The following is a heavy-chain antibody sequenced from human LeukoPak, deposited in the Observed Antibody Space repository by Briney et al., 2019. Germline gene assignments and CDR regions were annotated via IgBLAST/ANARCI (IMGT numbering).Heavy chain of an antibody. D-gene: IGHD6-13*01. Sequence: GGSLRLSCAASGFTFTSYAMNWVRQAPGQGLEWMGWINTNTGNPTYAQGFTGRFVFSLDTSVSTAYLQISSLKAEDTAVYYCATDLIAAAPFDYWGQGTLVTVSS. CDR2: INTNTGNP. CDR3: ATDLIAAAPFDY. V-gene: IGHV7-4-1*02. CDR1: GFTFTSYA. J-gene: IGHJ4*02.